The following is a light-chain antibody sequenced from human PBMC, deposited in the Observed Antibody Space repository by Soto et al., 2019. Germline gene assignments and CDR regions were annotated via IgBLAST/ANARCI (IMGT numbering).Light chain of an antibody. CDR2: YAS. CDR3: QQYNSYSGT. CDR1: QSISSW. Sequence: DIQMTQSPSTLSASVGDRVTITCRASQSISSWLAWYQQKPGKAPKLLIYYASSLESGVPSRFSGSGSGTEFTLTISSLQPVDFATYYCQQYNSYSGTVGQGTKVEIK. J-gene: IGKJ1*01. V-gene: IGKV1-5*01.